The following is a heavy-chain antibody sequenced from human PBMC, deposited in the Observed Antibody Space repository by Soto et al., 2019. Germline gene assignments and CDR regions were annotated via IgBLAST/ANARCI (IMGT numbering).Heavy chain of an antibody. CDR1: GFTFSSYA. Sequence: GGSLRLSCAASGFTFSSYAMSWVRQAPGKGLEWVSAISGSGGSTYYADSVKGRFTISRDNSKNTLYLQMNSLRAEDTAVYYCAKESRSPLRLGYYFDYWGQGTLVTVSS. V-gene: IGHV3-23*01. J-gene: IGHJ4*02. CDR3: AKESRSPLRLGYYFDY. D-gene: IGHD3-10*01. CDR2: ISGSGGST.